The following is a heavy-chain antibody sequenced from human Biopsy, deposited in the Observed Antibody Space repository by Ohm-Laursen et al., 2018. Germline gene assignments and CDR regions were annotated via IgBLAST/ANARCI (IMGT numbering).Heavy chain of an antibody. V-gene: IGHV1-69*13. CDR1: GGTFINYA. J-gene: IGHJ4*02. Sequence: ASVKVSCKASGGTFINYAISWARQAPGQGLEWTGGIIPMFGTANYAQMFQGRVTISADESTSTSYMEMSSLTTEDTAIYYCARGPHSGSHSCFDYWGRGTLVTVSS. CDR3: ARGPHSGSHSCFDY. D-gene: IGHD1-26*01. CDR2: IIPMFGTA.